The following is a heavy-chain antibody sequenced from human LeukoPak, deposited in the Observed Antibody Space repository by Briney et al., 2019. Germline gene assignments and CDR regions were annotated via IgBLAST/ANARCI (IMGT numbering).Heavy chain of an antibody. J-gene: IGHJ4*02. V-gene: IGHV3-33*01. D-gene: IGHD6-6*01. CDR3: ARDAPSRSSSSGFDY. Sequence: GRSLRLSCAASGFTFSSYGMHWVRQAPGKGLEWVAVIWYDGSNKYYADSVKGRLTISRDNSKNTLYLQMNSLRAEDTAVYYCARDAPSRSSSSGFDYWGQGTLVTVSS. CDR2: IWYDGSNK. CDR1: GFTFSSYG.